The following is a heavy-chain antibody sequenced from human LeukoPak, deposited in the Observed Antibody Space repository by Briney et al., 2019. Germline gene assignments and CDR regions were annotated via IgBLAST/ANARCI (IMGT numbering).Heavy chain of an antibody. J-gene: IGHJ4*02. CDR2: IYYSGST. Sequence: SETLSLTCAVYGGSFSGYYWSWIRQPPGKGLEWIGTIYYSGSTYYNPSLKSRVTISVDTSKNQFSLKLSSVTAADTAVYYCARLRGDFWSGYYTNTPAYYFDYWGQGTLVTVSS. V-gene: IGHV4-34*01. CDR1: GGSFSGYY. CDR3: ARLRGDFWSGYYTNTPAYYFDY. D-gene: IGHD3-3*01.